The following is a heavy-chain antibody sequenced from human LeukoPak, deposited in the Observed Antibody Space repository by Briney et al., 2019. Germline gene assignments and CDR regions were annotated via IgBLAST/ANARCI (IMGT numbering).Heavy chain of an antibody. V-gene: IGHV3-43*02. Sequence: PGGSLRLSCAASGFTFDDFAMHWVRQAPGKGLECVSLISGGGGSTYNAASVKGGFSISRDNSKNSLYLQMNSLRVEDTALSYCAKDNWVATRGHYGFVSWGQGTLVTVSS. CDR2: ISGGGGST. D-gene: IGHD5-12*01. J-gene: IGHJ4*02. CDR3: AKDNWVATRGHYGFVS. CDR1: GFTFDDFA.